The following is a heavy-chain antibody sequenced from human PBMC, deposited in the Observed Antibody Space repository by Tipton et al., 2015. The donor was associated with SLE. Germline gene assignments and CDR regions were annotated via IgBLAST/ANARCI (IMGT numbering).Heavy chain of an antibody. CDR3: ARGLVGIEY. CDR1: GGSFSGYY. J-gene: IGHJ4*02. D-gene: IGHD3-9*01. Sequence: TLSLTCAVYGGSFSGYYWSWIRQPPGKGLEWIGEINHSGSTNYNPSLKSRVTISVDTPKNQFSLKLSSVTAADTAVYYCARGLVGIEYWGQGTLVTVSS. CDR2: INHSGST. V-gene: IGHV4-34*01.